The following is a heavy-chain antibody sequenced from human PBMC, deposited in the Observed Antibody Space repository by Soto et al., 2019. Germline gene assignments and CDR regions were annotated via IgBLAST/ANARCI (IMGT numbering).Heavy chain of an antibody. Sequence: GASVKVSCKASGGTFSSYTISWVRHAPGQGLEWMGSMIPILGIANYAQKFQGRVTITADKSTSTAYMELSSLRSEDTAVYYCATHPKYYDFWSGNEAYYYYYMYVRGKGTTVTVSS. CDR2: MIPILGIA. CDR1: GGTFSSYT. CDR3: ATHPKYYDFWSGNEAYYYYYMYV. D-gene: IGHD3-3*01. V-gene: IGHV1-69*02. J-gene: IGHJ6*03.